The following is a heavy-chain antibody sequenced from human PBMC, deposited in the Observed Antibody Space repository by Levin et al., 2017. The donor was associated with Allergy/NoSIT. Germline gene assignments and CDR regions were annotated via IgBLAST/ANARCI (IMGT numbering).Heavy chain of an antibody. D-gene: IGHD2-2*01. Sequence: GGSLRLSCAASGFTFDDYAMHWVRQAPGKGLEWVSGISWNRGTIVYADSVKGRFTISRDNAKNSLYLQMNSLRAEDTALYYCARSYCISTVCSQDSWGAGTLVTVSS. CDR2: ISWNRGTI. J-gene: IGHJ4*02. CDR3: ARSYCISTVCSQDS. V-gene: IGHV3-9*01. CDR1: GFTFDDYA.